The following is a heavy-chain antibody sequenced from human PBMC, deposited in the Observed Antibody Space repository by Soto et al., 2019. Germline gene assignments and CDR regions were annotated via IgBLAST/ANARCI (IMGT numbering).Heavy chain of an antibody. V-gene: IGHV3-23*01. J-gene: IGHJ4*02. CDR1: GFTFSSYA. CDR3: AKVASTQPQTRIVGATYFDY. CDR2: ISGSGGST. Sequence: PGGSLRLSCAASGFTFSSYAMSWVRQAPGKGLEWVSAISGSGGSTYYADSVKGRFTISRDNSKNTLYLQMNSLRAEDTAVYYCAKVASTQPQTRIVGATYFDYWGQGTLVTVSS. D-gene: IGHD1-26*01.